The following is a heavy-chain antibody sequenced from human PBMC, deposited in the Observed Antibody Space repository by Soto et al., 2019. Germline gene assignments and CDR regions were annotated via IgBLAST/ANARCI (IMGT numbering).Heavy chain of an antibody. CDR3: ARGGVADGMDV. Sequence: SVKVSCKASGGTFSSYTISWVRQAPGQGLEWMGRIIPILGIANYAQKLEGRVTITADESTSTAYMELNSLRSEDTAVYFCARGGVADGMDVWGQGTTVTVSS. CDR2: IIPILGIA. V-gene: IGHV1-69*02. CDR1: GGTFSSYT. J-gene: IGHJ6*02. D-gene: IGHD6-13*01.